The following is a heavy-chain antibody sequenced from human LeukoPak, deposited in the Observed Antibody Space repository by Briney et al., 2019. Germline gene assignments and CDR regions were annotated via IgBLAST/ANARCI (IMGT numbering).Heavy chain of an antibody. CDR2: ISDSGGNT. Sequence: PGGSLRLSCAVSGITLSNYGMSWVRQAPGKGLEWVAGISDSGGNTKYADSVKGRFTISRDNPKNTLYLQMNSLRAEDTAVYYCARGAVAAPIHAFDIWGQGTMVTVSS. CDR3: ARGAVAAPIHAFDI. CDR1: GITLSNYG. D-gene: IGHD6-19*01. V-gene: IGHV3-23*01. J-gene: IGHJ3*02.